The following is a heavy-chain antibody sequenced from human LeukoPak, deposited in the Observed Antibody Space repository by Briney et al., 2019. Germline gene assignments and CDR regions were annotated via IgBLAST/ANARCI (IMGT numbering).Heavy chain of an antibody. V-gene: IGHV1-69*04. CDR2: IIPTLEVA. D-gene: IGHD1-14*01. Sequence: SVTVSCTASGGTFSSYAITWVRQAPGLGLEWMGRIIPTLEVANYAQKFQGRVTITADKSTSTAYMELSSLRPEDTAVYYCARVISGTWLWFWGQGTLVTVSS. J-gene: IGHJ4*02. CDR3: ARVISGTWLWF. CDR1: GGTFSSYA.